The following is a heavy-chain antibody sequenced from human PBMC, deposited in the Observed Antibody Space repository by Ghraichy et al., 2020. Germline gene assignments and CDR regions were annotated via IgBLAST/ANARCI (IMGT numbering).Heavy chain of an antibody. D-gene: IGHD1-1*01. V-gene: IGHV4-4*09. Sequence: SQTLSLTCTVSGGSISSYYWSWIRQPPGKGLEWIGYIYTSGSTNYNPSLKSRVTISVDTSKNQFSLKLSSVTAADTAVYYCARLFHGREFSWNFDYWGQGTLVTVSS. CDR1: GGSISSYY. CDR2: IYTSGST. J-gene: IGHJ4*02. CDR3: ARLFHGREFSWNFDY.